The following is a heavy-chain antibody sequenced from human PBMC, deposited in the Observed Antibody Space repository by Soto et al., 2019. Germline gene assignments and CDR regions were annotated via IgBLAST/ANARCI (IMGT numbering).Heavy chain of an antibody. D-gene: IGHD1-20*01. Sequence: QLQLVQSGPEVKKPGASVKVSCKAFGYSFTSYGISWVRQAPVQGLEWMGWISADNENRNYAQKFQGRVTLTTDTSTNTANMDQGGLASDDSAVYYCASDTPITGRFRGTPLMDVWGQGTTVTFSS. CDR3: ASDTPITGRFRGTPLMDV. V-gene: IGHV1-18*01. CDR2: ISADNENR. CDR1: GYSFTSYG. J-gene: IGHJ6*02.